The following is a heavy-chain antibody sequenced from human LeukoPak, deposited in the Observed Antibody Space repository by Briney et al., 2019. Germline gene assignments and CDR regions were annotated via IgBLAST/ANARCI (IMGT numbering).Heavy chain of an antibody. V-gene: IGHV4-61*02. J-gene: IGHJ5*02. D-gene: IGHD3-22*01. CDR3: ARDFSYYYDSSGPFNWFDP. CDR1: GGSISSGSYY. CDR2: IYTSGST. Sequence: SETLSLTCTVSGGSISSGSYYWSRIRQPAGKGLEWIGRIYTSGSTNYNPSLKSRVTISVDTSKNQFSLKLSSVTAADTAVYYCARDFSYYYDSSGPFNWFDPWGQGTLVTVSS.